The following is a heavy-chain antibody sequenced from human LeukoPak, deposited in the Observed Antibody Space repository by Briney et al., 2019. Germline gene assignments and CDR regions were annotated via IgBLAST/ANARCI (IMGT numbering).Heavy chain of an antibody. CDR3: ARSGRGYSHGNDY. CDR2: IYPGDSDT. V-gene: IGHV5-51*01. CDR1: GYSFSSYW. J-gene: IGHJ4*02. D-gene: IGHD5-18*01. Sequence: GESLKISCKGSGYSFSSYWIGWVRQMPGKGLEWMGIIYPGDSDTRYSPSFQGQVTISADKSISTAYLQWSSLKASDTSIYYCARSGRGYSHGNDYWGQGTLATVSS.